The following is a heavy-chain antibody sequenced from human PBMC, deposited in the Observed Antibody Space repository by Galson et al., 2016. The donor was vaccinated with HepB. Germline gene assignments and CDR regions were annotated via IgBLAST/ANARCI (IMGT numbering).Heavy chain of an antibody. V-gene: IGHV1-8*01. D-gene: IGHD5-12*01. CDR3: ARGAALIVATYDY. Sequence: SCKASGYTFTSYDINWVRQATGQGLEWMGWMNPNSGNTGYAQKFQGRVTMTRNTSISTAYMELSSPRSEDTAVYYCARGAALIVATYDYWGQGTLVTVSS. CDR1: GYTFTSYD. CDR2: MNPNSGNT. J-gene: IGHJ4*02.